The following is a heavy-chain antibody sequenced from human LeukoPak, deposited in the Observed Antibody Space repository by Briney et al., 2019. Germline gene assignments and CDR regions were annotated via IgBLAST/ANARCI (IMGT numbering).Heavy chain of an antibody. D-gene: IGHD6-13*01. CDR1: GGSISSYY. CDR2: INHSGST. J-gene: IGHJ4*02. CDR3: AGQGRGSSWYLFDY. V-gene: IGHV4-34*01. Sequence: PSETLSLTCTVSGGSISSYYWSWIRQPPGKGLEWIGEINHSGSTNYNPSLKSRVTISVDTSKNQFSLKLSSVTAADTAVYYCAGQGRGSSWYLFDYWGQGTLVTVSS.